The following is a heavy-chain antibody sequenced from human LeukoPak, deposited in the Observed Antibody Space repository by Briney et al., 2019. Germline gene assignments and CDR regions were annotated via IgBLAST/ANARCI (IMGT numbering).Heavy chain of an antibody. V-gene: IGHV4-34*01. Sequence: ASETLSLTCADYGGSFSGYYWSWIRQPPGKGLEWIGEINHSGSTNYNPSLKSRVTISVDTSKNQFSLKLSSVTAADTAVYYCARGSDFWSGYYGRNWFDPWGQGTLVTVSS. CDR3: ARGSDFWSGYYGRNWFDP. D-gene: IGHD3-3*01. J-gene: IGHJ5*02. CDR1: GGSFSGYY. CDR2: INHSGST.